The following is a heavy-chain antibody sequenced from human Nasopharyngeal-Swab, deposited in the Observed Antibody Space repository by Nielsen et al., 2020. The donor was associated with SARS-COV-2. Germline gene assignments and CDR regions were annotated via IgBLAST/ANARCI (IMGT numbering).Heavy chain of an antibody. CDR3: ARGTTMIVGNDAFDI. CDR1: GGSISSYY. J-gene: IGHJ3*02. Sequence: SETLSLTCTVSGGSISSYYWSWIRQPPGKGLEWIGYIYYSGSTNYNPSLKSRVTISVDTSKNQFSLKLSSVTAADTAVYYCARGTTMIVGNDAFDIWGQGTMVTVSS. D-gene: IGHD3-22*01. V-gene: IGHV4-59*08. CDR2: IYYSGST.